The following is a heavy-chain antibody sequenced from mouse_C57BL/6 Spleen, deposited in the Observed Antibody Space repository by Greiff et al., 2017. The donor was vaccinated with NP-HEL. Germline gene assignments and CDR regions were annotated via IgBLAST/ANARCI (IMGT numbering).Heavy chain of an antibody. J-gene: IGHJ3*01. CDR2: INYDGSST. CDR1: GFTFSDYY. CDR3: ARGDYGSGYGFAY. V-gene: IGHV5-16*01. D-gene: IGHD1-1*01. Sequence: DVKLVESEGGLVQPGSSMKLSCTASGFTFSDYYMAWVRQVPEKGLEWVANINYDGSSTYYLDSLKSRFIISRDTAKNILYLQMSSLKSEDTAAYYWARGDYGSGYGFAYWGQGTLVTVSA.